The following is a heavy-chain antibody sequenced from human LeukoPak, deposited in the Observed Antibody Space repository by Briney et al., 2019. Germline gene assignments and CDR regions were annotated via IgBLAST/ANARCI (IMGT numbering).Heavy chain of an antibody. Sequence: PGGSLRLSCAASGFTFSSYGMHWVRQAPGKGLEWVAVIWYDGSNKYYADSVKGRFTISRDNSKNPLYLQMNSLRAEDTAVYYCARDGPQSYYDILTGYYQGPFDYWGQGTLVTVSS. D-gene: IGHD3-9*01. J-gene: IGHJ4*02. CDR2: IWYDGSNK. V-gene: IGHV3-33*01. CDR3: ARDGPQSYYDILTGYYQGPFDY. CDR1: GFTFSSYG.